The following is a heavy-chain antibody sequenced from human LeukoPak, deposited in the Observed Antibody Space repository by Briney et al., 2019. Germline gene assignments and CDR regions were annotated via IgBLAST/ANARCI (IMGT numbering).Heavy chain of an antibody. CDR1: GGSISSYY. D-gene: IGHD6-19*01. CDR3: ARSESGSGWAFDY. CDR2: IYYSGST. Sequence: SETLFLTCTVSGGSISSYYWSWIRQPPGKGMGWIGYIYYSGSTNYNPSLKSRVTISVDTSKNQFSLKLSSVTAADTAVYYCARSESGSGWAFDYWGQGTLVTVSS. V-gene: IGHV4-59*01. J-gene: IGHJ4*02.